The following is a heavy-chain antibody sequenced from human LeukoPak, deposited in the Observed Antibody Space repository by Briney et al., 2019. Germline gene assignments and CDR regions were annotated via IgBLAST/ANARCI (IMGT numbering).Heavy chain of an antibody. D-gene: IGHD6-6*01. Sequence: ASXKVSCKASGYTFTSYGISWVRQAPGQGLEWMGWISAYNVNTNFATNLQCRVTITTHTSTSTAYMALRSLTSDHTAVYYCARDADIEVGYSSSSSSDYWGQGTLVTVSS. CDR2: ISAYNVNT. CDR1: GYTFTSYG. J-gene: IGHJ4*02. CDR3: ARDADIEVGYSSSSSSDY. V-gene: IGHV1-18*01.